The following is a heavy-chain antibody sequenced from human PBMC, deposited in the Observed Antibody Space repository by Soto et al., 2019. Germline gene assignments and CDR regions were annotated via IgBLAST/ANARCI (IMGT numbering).Heavy chain of an antibody. Sequence: EVQLLESGGGLVQPGRSLRLSCAASGFTFSSYAMSWVRQAPGKELEWVSAISGSGGSTYYADSVKGRFTISRDNSKNTLYLQRNSQRAEDTAVYYCVKYYECWSGYPHYWGQGTLVT. CDR1: GFTFSSYA. D-gene: IGHD3-3*01. CDR3: VKYYECWSGYPHY. V-gene: IGHV3-23*01. CDR2: ISGSGGST. J-gene: IGHJ4*02.